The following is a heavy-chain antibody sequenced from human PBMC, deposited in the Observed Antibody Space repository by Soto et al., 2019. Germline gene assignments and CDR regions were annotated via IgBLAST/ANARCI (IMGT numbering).Heavy chain of an antibody. J-gene: IGHJ4*02. CDR3: AGSDGRY. CDR1: GGSISSYY. V-gene: IGHV4-59*01. Sequence: QVQLQESGPGLVKPSETLSLTCTVSGGSISSYYWSWIRQPPGKGLEWIGYIYYSGSTNYNPSLKSRVTISVDTSENQFSLKLSSVTAADTAVYYCAGSDGRYWGQGTLVTVSS. CDR2: IYYSGST.